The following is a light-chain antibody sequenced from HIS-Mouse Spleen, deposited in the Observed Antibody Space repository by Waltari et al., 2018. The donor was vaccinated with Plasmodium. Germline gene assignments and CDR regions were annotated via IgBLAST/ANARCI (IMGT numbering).Light chain of an antibody. Sequence: SYELTHPPSVSVSPGQTARINCSGDALPRQDAYWYQQKSGQAPVLVIYEDSKRPSGIPERFSGSSSGTMATLTISGAQVEDEADYYCYSTDSSGNHRVFGGGTKLTVL. CDR3: YSTDSSGNHRV. J-gene: IGLJ3*02. CDR1: ALPRQD. CDR2: EDS. V-gene: IGLV3-10*01.